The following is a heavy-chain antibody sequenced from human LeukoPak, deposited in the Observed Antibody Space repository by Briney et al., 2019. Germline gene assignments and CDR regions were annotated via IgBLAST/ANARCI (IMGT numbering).Heavy chain of an antibody. V-gene: IGHV1-2*02. CDR2: INPNSGGT. Sequence: GASVKVSCKASGYMFIGYYIYWVRQAPGQGLEWMGWINPNSGGTNYAQKFRGRVTMTRAPSINTAYMEVISLASDDTAVYYCARDSSITTPRGGFDIWSQGTKVTVSS. D-gene: IGHD3-22*01. CDR1: GYMFIGYY. J-gene: IGHJ3*02. CDR3: ARDSSITTPRGGFDI.